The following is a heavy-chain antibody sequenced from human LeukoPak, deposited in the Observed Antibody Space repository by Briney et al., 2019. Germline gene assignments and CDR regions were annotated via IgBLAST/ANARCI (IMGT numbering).Heavy chain of an antibody. CDR1: GGSISSGDYY. Sequence: SQTLSLTCTVSGGSISSGDYYWSWIRQPPGKGLEWIGYIYYSGSTYYNPSLKSRVTISVDTSKNQFSLKLSSVTAADTAVYYCASDPYCSGGSCYWRAYWYFDLWGRGTLVTVSS. D-gene: IGHD2-15*01. CDR2: IYYSGST. J-gene: IGHJ2*01. V-gene: IGHV4-30-4*01. CDR3: ASDPYCSGGSCYWRAYWYFDL.